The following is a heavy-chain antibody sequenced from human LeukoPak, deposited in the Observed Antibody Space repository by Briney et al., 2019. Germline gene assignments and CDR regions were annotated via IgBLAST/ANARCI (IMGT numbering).Heavy chain of an antibody. Sequence: PGGSLRLSCAASGFTLSSYAMSWVRQAPGKGLEWVSAISGSGGSTYYADSVKGRFTISRDNSKNTLYLQMNSLRAEDTAVYYCAKEGRSGYCSSTSCSTYYFDYWGQGTLVTVSS. V-gene: IGHV3-23*01. J-gene: IGHJ4*02. CDR2: ISGSGGST. CDR1: GFTLSSYA. D-gene: IGHD2-2*03. CDR3: AKEGRSGYCSSTSCSTYYFDY.